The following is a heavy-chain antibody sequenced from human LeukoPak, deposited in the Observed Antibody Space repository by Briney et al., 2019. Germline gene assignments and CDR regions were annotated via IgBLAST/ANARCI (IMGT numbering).Heavy chain of an antibody. Sequence: GGSLRLSCAASGFTFSSYSMNWVRQAPGKGLEWVSSISSSSSYIYYADSGKGRFTISRDNAKNSLYLQMNSLRAEDTAVYYCARVLMPRDSSGYSYPGGFDYWGQGTLVTVSS. CDR1: GFTFSSYS. D-gene: IGHD3-22*01. CDR2: ISSSSSYI. J-gene: IGHJ4*02. V-gene: IGHV3-21*01. CDR3: ARVLMPRDSSGYSYPGGFDY.